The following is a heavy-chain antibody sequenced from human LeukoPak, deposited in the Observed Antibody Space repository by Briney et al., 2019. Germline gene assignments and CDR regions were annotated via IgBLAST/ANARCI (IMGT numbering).Heavy chain of an antibody. V-gene: IGHV3-30*03. D-gene: IGHD3-3*02. J-gene: IGHJ4*02. CDR3: ARVNTIFGVDIVSLGAEFEF. CDR1: GFTFSTYA. CDR2: ISYDGTTK. Sequence: GGSLRLSCGASGFTFSTYAMHWVRQAPGKGLECVSVISYDGTTKDYAGSVKGRFTISRDNSNDTLYLQMNSLRPEDTALYYCARVNTIFGVDIVSLGAEFEFWGQGTLVTVSS.